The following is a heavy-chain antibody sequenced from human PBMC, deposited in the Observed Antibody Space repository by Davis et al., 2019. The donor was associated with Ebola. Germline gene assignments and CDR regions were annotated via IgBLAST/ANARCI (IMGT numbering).Heavy chain of an antibody. CDR2: INHSGST. CDR1: GGSFSGHY. Sequence: MPSETLSLTCAVYGGSFSGHYWSWIRQPPGKGLEWIGEINHSGSTNYNPSLKSRVTISVDASKNQFSLKLSSVTAADMAVYYCARVVGATTALLDYWGQGTLVTVSS. D-gene: IGHD1-26*01. CDR3: ARVVGATTALLDY. J-gene: IGHJ4*02. V-gene: IGHV4-34*01.